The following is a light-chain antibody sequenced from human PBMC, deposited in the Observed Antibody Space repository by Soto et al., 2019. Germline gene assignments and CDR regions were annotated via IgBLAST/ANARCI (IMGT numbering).Light chain of an antibody. Sequence: QSALTQPPSASGSPGQSVTISCTGTLTDVGGCDFGRDFVSWYRQDPGKAPKLILYDVNTRPSGVPNRFFGSKSGNTASLTVSGLQAEDEGHYYCCSYTGSDLVFGGGTKLTVL. CDR3: CSYTGSDLV. CDR2: DVN. V-gene: IGLV2-8*01. J-gene: IGLJ2*01. CDR1: LTDVGGCDF.